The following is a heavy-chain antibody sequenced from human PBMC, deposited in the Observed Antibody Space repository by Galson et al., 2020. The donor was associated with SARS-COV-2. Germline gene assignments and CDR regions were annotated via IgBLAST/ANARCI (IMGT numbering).Heavy chain of an antibody. CDR2: IYLSGNT. CDR1: GASISSGSYY. D-gene: IGHD3-3*01. CDR3: ARGKSPCVTIFGILTGTCGMDV. Sequence: SETLSLTCTVSGASISSGSYYWSCIRQTAWNGLEWIRRIYLSGNTHYNPSLCSQLTLSVDTSKNQFSLKLTSVTAADTAVYYCARGKSPCVTIFGILTGTCGMDVWGQGTTVTVCS. J-gene: IGHJ6*02. V-gene: IGHV4-61*02.